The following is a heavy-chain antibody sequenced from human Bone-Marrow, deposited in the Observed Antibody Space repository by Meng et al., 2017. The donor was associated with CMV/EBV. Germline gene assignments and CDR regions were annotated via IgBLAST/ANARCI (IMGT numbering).Heavy chain of an antibody. J-gene: IGHJ4*02. V-gene: IGHV4-59*01. CDR1: GGSISRYY. D-gene: IGHD6-19*01. CDR3: ARRSAVAHPFDY. Sequence: GSLRLSCTVSGGSISRYYWSWIRQPPGKGLEWIGYIYYSGSNNYNPSLKSRVTISVDTSKNQFSLKLSSVTAADTAVYYCARRSAVAHPFDYWGQGTLVTVSS. CDR2: IYYSGSN.